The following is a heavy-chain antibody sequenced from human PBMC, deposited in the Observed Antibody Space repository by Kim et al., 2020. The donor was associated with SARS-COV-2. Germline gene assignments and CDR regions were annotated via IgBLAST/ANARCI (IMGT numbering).Heavy chain of an antibody. Sequence: GSLRLSCAASGFTFNSYGMHWVRQAPGTGLEWVAVIWSDGSNKYYADSVKGRFTISRDNSKSTLYLQMNSLRAEDTAVYYCARELRIASHLSYYYGMDVWGQGTTVTVSS. D-gene: IGHD6-13*01. CDR3: ARELRIASHLSYYYGMDV. J-gene: IGHJ6*02. CDR2: IWSDGSNK. V-gene: IGHV3-33*01. CDR1: GFTFNSYG.